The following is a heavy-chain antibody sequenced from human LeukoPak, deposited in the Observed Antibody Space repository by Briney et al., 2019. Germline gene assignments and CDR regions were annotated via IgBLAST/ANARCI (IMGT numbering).Heavy chain of an antibody. CDR3: AREDPQTKVPEGMDV. D-gene: IGHD4/OR15-4a*01. V-gene: IGHV4-59*01. Sequence: SETLSLTCTVSGGSISHYYWSWIRQPPGKGPEWIGYIYYTGTTNYNPSLKSRVTISVDTSKNQFSLKLSSVTAADTAVYYCAREDPQTKVPEGMDVWGQGTTVTVSS. J-gene: IGHJ6*02. CDR2: IYYTGTT. CDR1: GGSISHYY.